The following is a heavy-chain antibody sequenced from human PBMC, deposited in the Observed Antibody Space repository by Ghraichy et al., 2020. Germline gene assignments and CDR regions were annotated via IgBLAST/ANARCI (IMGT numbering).Heavy chain of an antibody. Sequence: ESLNISCTVSGGSISSYHWSWIRQPAGKGLEWIGRIYTSGSTNYNPSLKSRVTMSVDMSKNQFSLKLSSVTAADTAVYYCARGSGGATKAAFDIWGQGTMVTVSS. V-gene: IGHV4-4*07. CDR2: IYTSGST. CDR3: ARGSGGATKAAFDI. CDR1: GGSISSYH. D-gene: IGHD1-26*01. J-gene: IGHJ3*02.